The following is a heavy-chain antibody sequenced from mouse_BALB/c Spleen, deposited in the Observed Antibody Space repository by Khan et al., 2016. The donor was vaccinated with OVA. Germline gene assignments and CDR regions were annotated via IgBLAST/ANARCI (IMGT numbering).Heavy chain of an antibody. V-gene: IGHV1-77*01. Sequence: QVRLQQSGAELARPGASVKLSCKASGYTFADYYINWVKQRTGQGLEWIGEIYPGTGNTYYNEKFKGKATLTTDKSSSTAYMHRSSLTSEDSAVYFCARWGGNYKYYYALDYWGQGTSVTVSS. CDR1: GYTFADYY. J-gene: IGHJ4*01. CDR2: IYPGTGNT. D-gene: IGHD2-1*01. CDR3: ARWGGNYKYYYALDY.